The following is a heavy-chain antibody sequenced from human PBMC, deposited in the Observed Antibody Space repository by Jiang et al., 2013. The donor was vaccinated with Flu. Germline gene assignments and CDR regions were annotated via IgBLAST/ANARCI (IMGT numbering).Heavy chain of an antibody. D-gene: IGHD3-22*01. CDR3: ARHGDYYDSSGYYVY. V-gene: IGHV5-10-1*01. CDR1: GYSFTSYW. J-gene: IGHJ4*02. Sequence: GAEVKKPGESLRISCKGSGYSFTSYWISWVRQMPGKGLEWMGRIDPSDSYTNYSPSFQGHVTISADKSISTAYLQWSSLKASDTAMYYCARHGDYYDSSGYYVYWGQGTLVTVSS. CDR2: IDPSDSYT.